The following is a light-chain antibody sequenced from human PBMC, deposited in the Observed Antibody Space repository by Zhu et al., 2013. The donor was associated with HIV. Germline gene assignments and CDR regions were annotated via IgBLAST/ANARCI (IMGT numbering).Light chain of an antibody. CDR2: AAS. V-gene: IGKV1-5*01. CDR1: QSIGDW. J-gene: IGKJ1*01. CDR3: QQFHHYPWT. Sequence: IQMTQSPSTLSASVGDRVTITCRASQSIGDWVAWYQQRPGKAPNVLIYAASSLISGVPSRFSGSGSETEFTLTVSNLQAEDFATYYCQQFHHYPWTFGQGTRW.